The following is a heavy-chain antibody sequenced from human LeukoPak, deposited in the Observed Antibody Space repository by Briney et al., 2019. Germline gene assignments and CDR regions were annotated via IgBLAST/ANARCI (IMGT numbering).Heavy chain of an antibody. Sequence: ASVKASCKASGYTFTSYGISWVRQAPGQGLEWMGWISAYNGNTNYAQKLQGRVTMTTDTSTSTAYMELRSLRSDDTAVYYCAREGLNCSSTSCYKWNWFDPWGQGTLVTVSS. CDR3: AREGLNCSSTSCYKWNWFDP. D-gene: IGHD2-2*02. V-gene: IGHV1-18*01. J-gene: IGHJ5*02. CDR1: GYTFTSYG. CDR2: ISAYNGNT.